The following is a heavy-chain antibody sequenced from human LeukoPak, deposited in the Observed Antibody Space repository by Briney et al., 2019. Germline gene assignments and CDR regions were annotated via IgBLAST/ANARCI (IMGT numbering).Heavy chain of an antibody. V-gene: IGHV3-23*01. D-gene: IGHD2-2*01. CDR2: ISGSGGST. CDR1: GFTFSSYA. Sequence: GGSLRLSRAASGFTFSSYAMSWVRQAPGKGLEWVSAISGSGGSTYYADSVKGRFTISRDNSKNTLYLQMNSLRAEDTAVYYCAKRNDIVVVPAAIFPIYWGQGTLVTVSS. J-gene: IGHJ4*02. CDR3: AKRNDIVVVPAAIFPIY.